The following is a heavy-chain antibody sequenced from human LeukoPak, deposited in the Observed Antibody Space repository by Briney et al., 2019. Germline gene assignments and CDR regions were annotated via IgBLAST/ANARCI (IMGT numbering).Heavy chain of an antibody. V-gene: IGHV3-7*01. CDR3: ARLAQSSTSYYYYYMDV. Sequence: GGSLRLSCAASGFTFSSYWMSWVRQAPGKGLEWVANIKQDGGEKYYVDSVKGRFTISRDNAKNSLYLQMNSLRAEDTAVYYCARLAQSSTSYYYYYMDVWGKGTTVTVSS. D-gene: IGHD2-2*01. CDR1: GFTFSSYW. CDR2: IKQDGGEK. J-gene: IGHJ6*03.